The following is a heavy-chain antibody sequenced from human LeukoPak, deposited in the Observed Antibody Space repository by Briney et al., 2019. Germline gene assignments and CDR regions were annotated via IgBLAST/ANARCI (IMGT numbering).Heavy chain of an antibody. CDR1: GFTFGDYA. CDR3: TRVSGSYPDTRYFDY. Sequence: AGGSLRLSCTASGFTFGDYAMSWFRQAPGKGLEWVGFIRSKAYGGTTECAASVKGRFTISRDDSKSIAYLQMNSLKTEDTAVYYCTRVSGSYPDTRYFDYWGQGTLVTVSS. CDR2: IRSKAYGGTT. V-gene: IGHV3-49*03. J-gene: IGHJ4*02. D-gene: IGHD1-26*01.